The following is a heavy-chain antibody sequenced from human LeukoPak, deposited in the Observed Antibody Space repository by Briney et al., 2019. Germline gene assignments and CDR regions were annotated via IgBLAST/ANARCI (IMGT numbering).Heavy chain of an antibody. Sequence: GGSLKLSCAASGFSVSGSAIDWVRQASGKGLEWVGRITGKANNYATAYAGSVTGRFTLSRDDSNNLAYLQMNSLKTEDTAVYYCSTTTDAFDIWGQGTMVTVSS. V-gene: IGHV3-73*01. CDR3: STTTDAFDI. J-gene: IGHJ3*02. D-gene: IGHD1-26*01. CDR2: ITGKANNYAT. CDR1: GFSVSGSA.